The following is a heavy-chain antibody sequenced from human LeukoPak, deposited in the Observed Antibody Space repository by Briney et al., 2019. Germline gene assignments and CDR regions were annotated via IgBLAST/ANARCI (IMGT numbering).Heavy chain of an antibody. V-gene: IGHV4-39*07. D-gene: IGHD3-16*02. Sequence: PSQTLSLTCTVSGGSISSGSYHWSWIRQPPGKGLEWIGEINHRGSTNYNSSLKSRVTISVDTSKNQFSLKLSSVTAADTAVYYCARVRTQDYVWGSYPSFDYWGQGTLVTVSS. CDR1: GGSISSGSYH. CDR2: INHRGST. CDR3: ARVRTQDYVWGSYPSFDY. J-gene: IGHJ4*02.